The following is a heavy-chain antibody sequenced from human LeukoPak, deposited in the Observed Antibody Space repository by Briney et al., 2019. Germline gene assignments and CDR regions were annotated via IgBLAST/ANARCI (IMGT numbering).Heavy chain of an antibody. Sequence: GGSLRLSCAASGFTLTDYWMYWVRQAPGKGLVWVSRINTDGSRTDYADSVKGRFTFSRDISKNTLYLQMNGLRTEDTAMYYCARDAPQVPAAGVLASWGQGTLVTVSS. D-gene: IGHD6-13*01. CDR1: GFTLTDYW. J-gene: IGHJ5*02. CDR2: INTDGSRT. CDR3: ARDAPQVPAAGVLAS. V-gene: IGHV3-74*01.